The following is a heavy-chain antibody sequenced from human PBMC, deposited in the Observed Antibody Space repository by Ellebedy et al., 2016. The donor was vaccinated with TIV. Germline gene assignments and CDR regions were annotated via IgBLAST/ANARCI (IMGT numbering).Heavy chain of an antibody. Sequence: AASVKVSCKASGYTFINYSVHWVRQAPGQGLEWMGIINPGGGTTSYAQKFQGRVTMTRDTSTSTVYMELSSLRSEDTAVYYCARAIGSSGPQGYWGQGTLVTVSS. CDR2: INPGGGTT. CDR3: ARAIGSSGPQGY. J-gene: IGHJ4*02. CDR1: GYTFINYS. D-gene: IGHD6-19*01. V-gene: IGHV1-46*01.